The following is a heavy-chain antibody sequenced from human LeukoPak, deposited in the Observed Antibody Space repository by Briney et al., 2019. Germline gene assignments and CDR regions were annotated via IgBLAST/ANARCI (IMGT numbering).Heavy chain of an antibody. D-gene: IGHD2-2*02. J-gene: IGHJ3*02. Sequence: GGSLRLSCAASGFTFSSYSMNWVRQAPGKGLEWVSYISSSSSTIYYADSVKGRFTISRDNAKNSLYLQMNSLRAEDMAVYYCAREGRGYCSSTSCYRDAFDIWGQGTMVTVSS. CDR3: AREGRGYCSSTSCYRDAFDI. CDR1: GFTFSSYS. CDR2: ISSSSSTI. V-gene: IGHV3-48*01.